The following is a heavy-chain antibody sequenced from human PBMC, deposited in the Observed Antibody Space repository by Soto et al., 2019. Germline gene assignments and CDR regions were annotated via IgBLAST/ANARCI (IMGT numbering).Heavy chain of an antibody. V-gene: IGHV3-7*01. CDR2: IKQDGSEK. Sequence: GSLRLSCAASGFTFSSYWMSWVRQAPGKGLEWVANIKQDGSEKYYVDSVKGRFTISRDNAKNSLYLQMNSLRAEDTAVYYCAREGSLRVPIYYYYGMDVWGQGTTVTVSS. D-gene: IGHD2-15*01. J-gene: IGHJ6*02. CDR1: GFTFSSYW. CDR3: AREGSLRVPIYYYYGMDV.